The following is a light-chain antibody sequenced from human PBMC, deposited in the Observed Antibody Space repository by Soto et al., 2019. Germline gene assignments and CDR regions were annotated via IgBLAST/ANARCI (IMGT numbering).Light chain of an antibody. CDR3: QQCGDSPTWT. CDR2: TSS. J-gene: IGKJ1*01. Sequence: DIQMTQSPSSLSASVGDRATITCRASQTINNYLNWYQQKPGRAPKLLISTSSSLQSGVPSTFSGSGSGTDFTLTISRLEPEDFAVYYCQQCGDSPTWTFGQGTKVDIK. CDR1: QTINNY. V-gene: IGKV1-39*01.